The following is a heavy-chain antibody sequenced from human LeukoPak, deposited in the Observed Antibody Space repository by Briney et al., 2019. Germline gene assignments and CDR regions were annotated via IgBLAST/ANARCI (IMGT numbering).Heavy chain of an antibody. CDR2: IGSSSSYI. CDR3: AREYYYDSRAPGAFDI. Sequence: GGSLRLSCAASGFIFSSYSINWVRQAPGKGLEWVSSIGSSSSYIHYADSVKGRFTISRDNAKNSLYLQMNSLRAEDTAVYYCAREYYYDSRAPGAFDIWGQGTMVTVSS. V-gene: IGHV3-21*01. CDR1: GFIFSSYS. D-gene: IGHD3-22*01. J-gene: IGHJ3*02.